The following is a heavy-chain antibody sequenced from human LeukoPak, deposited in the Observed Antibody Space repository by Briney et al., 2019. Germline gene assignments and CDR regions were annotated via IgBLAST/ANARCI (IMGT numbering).Heavy chain of an antibody. Sequence: SETLSLTCTVSGGSISSYYWSWIRQPPGKGLECIRYIYTSGSTNYNPSLKSRVTISVDTSKNQFSLKLSSVTAADTAVYYCARLMTYYDFWSGFDIWGQGTMVTVSS. D-gene: IGHD3-3*01. CDR2: IYTSGST. CDR3: ARLMTYYDFWSGFDI. J-gene: IGHJ3*02. V-gene: IGHV4-4*09. CDR1: GGSISSYY.